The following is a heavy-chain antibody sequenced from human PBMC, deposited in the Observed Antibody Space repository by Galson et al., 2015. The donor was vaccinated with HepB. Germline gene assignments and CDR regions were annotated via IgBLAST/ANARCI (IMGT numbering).Heavy chain of an antibody. CDR2: IYYSGRT. J-gene: IGHJ4*02. D-gene: IGHD7-27*01. Sequence: SETLSLTCAVSGGSISSSSYYWGWIRQPPGKGLEWIGSIYYSGRTYYNPSLKSRVTISVDMSENQFSLKLSSVTAADTAVYYCARLAWGNWGENYWGQGTLVTVSS. CDR1: GGSISSSSYY. CDR3: ARLAWGNWGENY. V-gene: IGHV4-39*01.